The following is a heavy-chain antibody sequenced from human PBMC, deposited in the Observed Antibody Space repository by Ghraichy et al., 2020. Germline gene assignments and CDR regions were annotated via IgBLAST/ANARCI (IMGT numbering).Heavy chain of an antibody. CDR3: ARDMGYDYVWGSYRHHDAFDI. J-gene: IGHJ3*02. V-gene: IGHV4-59*01. CDR1: GGSISSYY. CDR2: IYYSGST. Sequence: GSLRLSCTVSGGSISSYYWSWIRQPPGKGLEWIGYIYYSGSTNYNPSLKSRVTISVDTSKNQFSLKLSSVTAADTAVYYCARDMGYDYVWGSYRHHDAFDIWGQGTMVTVSS. D-gene: IGHD3-16*02.